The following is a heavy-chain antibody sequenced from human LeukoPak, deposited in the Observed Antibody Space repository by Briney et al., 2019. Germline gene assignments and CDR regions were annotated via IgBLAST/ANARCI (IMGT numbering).Heavy chain of an antibody. CDR3: ARCYDSSGYYYVPLDY. CDR2: IKQDGSEK. D-gene: IGHD3-22*01. V-gene: IGHV3-7*01. Sequence: GGSLRLSCAASGFTFSSYWMSWVRQAPGKGLEWVANIKQDGSEKYYVDSVKGRFTISRDNAKNSLYLQMNSLRAEDTAVYYCARCYDSSGYYYVPLDYWGQGTLVTVSS. CDR1: GFTFSSYW. J-gene: IGHJ4*02.